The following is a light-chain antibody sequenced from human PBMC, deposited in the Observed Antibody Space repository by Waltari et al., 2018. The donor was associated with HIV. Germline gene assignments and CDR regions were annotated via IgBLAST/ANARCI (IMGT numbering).Light chain of an antibody. J-gene: IGLJ2*01. Sequence: SYELTQPPSVSVSPGQTASFTCSGDKLGDKYACWYQQKPGQSPVLVISQDSKRPSGIPERFSGSNSGNTATLTISGTQAMDEADYYCQAWDSSTAVFGGGTKLTVL. CDR1: KLGDKY. V-gene: IGLV3-1*01. CDR2: QDS. CDR3: QAWDSSTAV.